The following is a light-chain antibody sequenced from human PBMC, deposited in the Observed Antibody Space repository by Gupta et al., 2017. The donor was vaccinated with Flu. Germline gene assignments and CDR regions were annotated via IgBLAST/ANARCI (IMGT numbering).Light chain of an antibody. CDR2: DAD. Sequence: GTVTLTCGSSTGTVSSAHYPYWFQQKPGQAPRALIYDADNKHSWTPARFSGSLLGGRAALTLSGAQAEDEAVYYCFLSYNGVRVFGPGTKLAVL. CDR1: TGTVSSAHY. V-gene: IGLV7-46*01. J-gene: IGLJ1*01. CDR3: FLSYNGVRV.